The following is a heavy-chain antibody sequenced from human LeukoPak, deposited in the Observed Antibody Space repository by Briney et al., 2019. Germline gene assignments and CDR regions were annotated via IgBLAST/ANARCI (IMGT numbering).Heavy chain of an antibody. CDR3: ARGRQVAGLFDY. CDR1: GFTFSSYA. D-gene: IGHD6-19*01. V-gene: IGHV3-30*04. Sequence: GGSLRLSCAASGFTFSSYAMHWVRQAPGKGLEWVAVISYDGSNKYYADSVKGRFTISRDNSKNTLYLQMNSLRAEDTAVYYCARGRQVAGLFDYWGQGALVTVSS. J-gene: IGHJ4*02. CDR2: ISYDGSNK.